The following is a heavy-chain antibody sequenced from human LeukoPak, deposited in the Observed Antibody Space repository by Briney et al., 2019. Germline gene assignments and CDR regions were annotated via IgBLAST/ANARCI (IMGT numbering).Heavy chain of an antibody. CDR2: ISGSGGST. Sequence: GGSLRLSCAASGFTFSTYAIHWVRQAPGKGLEWVSAISGSGGSTYYADSVKGRFTISRDNSKNTLYLQMNSLRAEDTAVYYCAKPRLVRITMIVPKAPFDYWGQGTLVTVSS. CDR3: AKPRLVRITMIVPKAPFDY. V-gene: IGHV3-23*01. D-gene: IGHD3-22*01. J-gene: IGHJ4*02. CDR1: GFTFSTYA.